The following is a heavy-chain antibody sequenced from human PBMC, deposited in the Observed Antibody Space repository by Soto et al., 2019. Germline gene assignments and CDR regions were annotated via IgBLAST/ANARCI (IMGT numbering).Heavy chain of an antibody. CDR2: TSSDGNLK. V-gene: IGHV3-30-3*01. CDR3: ARQPVVGVWLNDY. CDR1: GFTFRNYP. D-gene: IGHD6-6*01. Sequence: QVQLEESGGGVVQPGRSLRLSCVASGFTFRNYPVHWVRQAPGMGLDWVAVTSSDGNLKYYADSVKGRFTISRDNSKNTLYLQMISLRIDYTAVYYCARQPVVGVWLNDYWGQGTLVTVSS. J-gene: IGHJ4*02.